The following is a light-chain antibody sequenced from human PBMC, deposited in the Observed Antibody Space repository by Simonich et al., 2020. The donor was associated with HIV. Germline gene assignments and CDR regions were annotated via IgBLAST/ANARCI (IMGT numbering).Light chain of an antibody. CDR2: DIS. CDR3: SSYTSSSTLVI. Sequence: QSALTQPASVSGSPGQSITISCTGTSSDVGSSNLVSWYQQHPGKAPKLMIYDISNRPSGVSNRFSGSKSGNTASLTISGLQAEDEADYYCSSYTSSSTLVIFGGGTKLTVL. J-gene: IGLJ2*01. CDR1: SSDVGSSNL. V-gene: IGLV2-14*02.